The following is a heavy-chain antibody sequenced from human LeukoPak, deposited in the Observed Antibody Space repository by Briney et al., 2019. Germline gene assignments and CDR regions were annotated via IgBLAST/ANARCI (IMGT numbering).Heavy chain of an antibody. CDR2: ISGGGETT. CDR3: AKEAVRGNYNWFDP. CDR1: GFTFNNYA. D-gene: IGHD3-10*01. J-gene: IGHJ5*02. Sequence: SGGSLRLSCAASGFTFNNYAMNWVRQAPGKGLEWVSSISGGGETTYYADSAKGRFAISRDNSKNTLYLQMNSLRAEDTAVYYCAKEAVRGNYNWFDPWGQGTLVTVSS. V-gene: IGHV3-23*01.